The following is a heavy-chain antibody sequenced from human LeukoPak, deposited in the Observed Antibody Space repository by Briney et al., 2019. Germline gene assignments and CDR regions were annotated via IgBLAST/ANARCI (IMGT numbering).Heavy chain of an antibody. CDR3: ARETQPGYCSSTSCHTFDY. CDR2: MKPNSGNT. J-gene: IGHJ4*02. Sequence: ASVKVSCKASGYTFTNYDINWVRQATGQGLEWMGYMKPNSGNTGYAQKFQGRVTMTRDTSISTAYMELSSLTSEDTAVYYCARETQPGYCSSTSCHTFDYWGQGTLVTVSS. CDR1: GYTFTNYD. D-gene: IGHD2-2*01. V-gene: IGHV1-8*01.